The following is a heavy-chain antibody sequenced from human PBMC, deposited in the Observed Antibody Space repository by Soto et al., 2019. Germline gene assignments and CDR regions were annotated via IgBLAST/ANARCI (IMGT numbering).Heavy chain of an antibody. V-gene: IGHV5-51*01. CDR1: GYSFTSYW. CDR3: ARRSGTYYDFWSGLDV. Sequence: GESLKISCKGSGYSFTSYWIGWVRQMPGKGLEWMGIIYPGDSDTRYSPSFQGQVTISADKSISTAYLQWSSLKASDTAMYYCARRSGTYYDFWSGLDVWGQGTTVTVSS. CDR2: IYPGDSDT. J-gene: IGHJ6*02. D-gene: IGHD3-3*01.